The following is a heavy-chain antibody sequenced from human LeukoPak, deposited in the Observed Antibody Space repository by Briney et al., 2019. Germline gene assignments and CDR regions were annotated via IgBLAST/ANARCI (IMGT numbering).Heavy chain of an antibody. V-gene: IGHV4-34*01. CDR1: GGSFSGYH. J-gene: IGHJ4*02. CDR2: INHSGST. D-gene: IGHD1-14*01. Sequence: SETLSLTCAVYGGSFSGYHWSWIRQPPGKGLEWIGEINHSGSTNYNPSLKSRVTISVDTSKNQFSLKLTSVTAADTAVYYCARFPPVFDYWGQGTLVIVSS. CDR3: ARFPPVFDY.